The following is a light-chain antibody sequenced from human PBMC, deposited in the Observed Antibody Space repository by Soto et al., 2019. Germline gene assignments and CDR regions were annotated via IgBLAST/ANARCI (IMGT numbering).Light chain of an antibody. V-gene: IGKV3-11*01. CDR1: QSVSSY. Sequence: EIVLTQSPATLSLSPGERATLSCRASQSVSSYLAWYQQKPGQAPRLLIYDASNRATGIPARFSGSGSGTDFTLTIDRLEPEDFALYYCQHYAHNSPITFGQGTRLEIK. CDR3: QHYAHNSPIT. CDR2: DAS. J-gene: IGKJ5*01.